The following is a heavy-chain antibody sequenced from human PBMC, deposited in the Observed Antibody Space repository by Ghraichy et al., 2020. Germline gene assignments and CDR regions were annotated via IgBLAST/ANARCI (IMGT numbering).Heavy chain of an antibody. D-gene: IGHD2-2*01. J-gene: IGHJ6*02. V-gene: IGHV4-61*09. CDR3: ARGDCSSFSCYLGHFYGMDV. CDR1: GGSISSGSFY. CDR2: IYASGST. Sequence: SETLSLTCTVSGGSISSGSFYWSWIRQPAGKGLEWIGHIYASGSTNYNPSLKSRVTILVDTSKNQFSLKLSSVTAADTAVYYCARGDCSSFSCYLGHFYGMDVWGQGTTVTVSS.